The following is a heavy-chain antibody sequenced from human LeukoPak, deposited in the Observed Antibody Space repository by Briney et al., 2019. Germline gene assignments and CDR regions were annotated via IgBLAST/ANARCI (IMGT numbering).Heavy chain of an antibody. D-gene: IGHD6-13*01. CDR2: ISYDGSNK. CDR1: GFTFSSYG. V-gene: IGHV3-30*03. Sequence: GGSLRLSCAASGFTFSSYGMHWVRQAPGKGLEWVAVISYDGSNKYYADSVKGRFTISRDNSKNTLYLQMNSLRAEDTAVYYCARIDLGIAAACSYYFDYWGQGTLVTVSS. CDR3: ARIDLGIAAACSYYFDY. J-gene: IGHJ4*02.